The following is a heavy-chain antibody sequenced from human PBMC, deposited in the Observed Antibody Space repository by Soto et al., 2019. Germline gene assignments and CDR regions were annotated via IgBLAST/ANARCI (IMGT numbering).Heavy chain of an antibody. Sequence: QVQLQESGPGLVKPSGTLSLTCAVSGGSISSSKWWNWVRQSPGKGLEWIGEIYHSGSTNYNPSLKCRVLLTVEKFKKPFSLELGSVSGAGTAGYYWGTWGGEFYPNWYFDLWGRGTLVTVSS. V-gene: IGHV4-4*02. J-gene: IGHJ2*01. CDR1: GGSISSSKW. CDR3: GTWGGEFYPNWYFDL. CDR2: IYHSGST. D-gene: IGHD2-21*01.